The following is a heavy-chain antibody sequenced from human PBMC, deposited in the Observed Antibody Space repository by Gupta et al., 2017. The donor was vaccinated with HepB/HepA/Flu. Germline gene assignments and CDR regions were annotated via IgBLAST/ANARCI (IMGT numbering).Heavy chain of an antibody. V-gene: IGHV1-69*04. CDR1: GGPFSSFA. CDR3: ARGGYCSGGSCYQEYFQH. Sequence: QVQLVQSGAEVKKPGSSVKVSCKASGGPFSSFAISRVRQAPRHGLEWLERIIPSLGIATYAKKFQGRVTMTAEKSPSTAYMELSSLRSEDTAVYYCARGGYCSGGSCYQEYFQHWGQGTLVTVSS. D-gene: IGHD2-15*01. J-gene: IGHJ1*01. CDR2: IIPSLGIA.